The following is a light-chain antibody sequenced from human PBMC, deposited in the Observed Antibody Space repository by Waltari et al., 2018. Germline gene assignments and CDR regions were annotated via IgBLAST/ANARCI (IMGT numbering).Light chain of an antibody. CDR1: SSDVVGHDY. CDR2: DVN. J-gene: IGLJ2*01. CDR3: SSYSTSSSLIL. V-gene: IGLV2-14*03. Sequence: QSALSQPASVSGSPGQSITISCTGASSDVVGHDYVSWYQQHPGKAPKLIIRDVNNRPSGVSNRFSGSKSGNTASLTISGLQAEDEADYYCSSYSTSSSLILFGEGTKVTVL.